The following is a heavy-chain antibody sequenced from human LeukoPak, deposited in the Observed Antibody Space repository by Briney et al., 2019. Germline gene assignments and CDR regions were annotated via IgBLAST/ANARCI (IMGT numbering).Heavy chain of an antibody. D-gene: IGHD3-10*01. CDR1: GGSFSDYY. Sequence: SETLSLTCAVYGGSFSDYYWSWIRQPPGKGLEWIGEINHSGSTYYNPSLQSRVTISVDTSKNQFSLNLSSVTAADTAVYFCARLYASGSYAHYYYYMDVWGKGTTVTVS. V-gene: IGHV4-34*01. CDR2: INHSGST. CDR3: ARLYASGSYAHYYYYMDV. J-gene: IGHJ6*03.